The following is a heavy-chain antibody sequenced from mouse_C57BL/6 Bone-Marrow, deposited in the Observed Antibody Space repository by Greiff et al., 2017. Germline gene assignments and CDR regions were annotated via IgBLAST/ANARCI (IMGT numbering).Heavy chain of an antibody. CDR2: IYPRSGTP. Sequence: VQLQQPGAELARPGASVKLSCKASGYTFTSYGISWVKQRTGQGLEWLGVIYPRSGTPYSNEKFKGKATLTADKSSSTAYMELRSLTSEDSAVYVCARYPLYARDYWGQGTSVTVSS. CDR3: ARYPLYARDY. J-gene: IGHJ4*01. CDR1: GYTFTSYG. V-gene: IGHV1-81*01.